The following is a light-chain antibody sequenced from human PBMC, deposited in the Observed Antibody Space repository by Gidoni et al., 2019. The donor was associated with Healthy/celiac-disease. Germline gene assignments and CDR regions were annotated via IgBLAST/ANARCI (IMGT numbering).Light chain of an antibody. CDR2: LGS. V-gene: IGKV2-28*01. J-gene: IGKJ4*01. CDR3: MQALQTL. CDR1: QSLLHSNGYNY. Sequence: DFVMTPSPLSLPVTPGEPASIPCRSSQSLLHSNGYNYLDWYLQKPGQSPQLLIYLGSNRASGVPDRFSGSGSGTDFTLKIRRVEAEDVGVYYCMQALQTLFGGGTKVEIK.